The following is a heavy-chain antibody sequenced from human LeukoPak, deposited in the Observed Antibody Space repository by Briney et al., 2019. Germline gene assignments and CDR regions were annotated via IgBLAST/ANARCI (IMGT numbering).Heavy chain of an antibody. CDR2: ISYDGSNK. J-gene: IGHJ4*02. Sequence: GGSLRLSCAASGFTFSSYGMHWVRQAPGKGLEWVAVISYDGSNKYYADSVKGRFTISRDNSKNTLYLQMNSLRAEDTAVYYCAKELTAIPPSYWGQGTLGTVFS. CDR3: AKELTAIPPSY. V-gene: IGHV3-30*18. CDR1: GFTFSSYG. D-gene: IGHD2-21*01.